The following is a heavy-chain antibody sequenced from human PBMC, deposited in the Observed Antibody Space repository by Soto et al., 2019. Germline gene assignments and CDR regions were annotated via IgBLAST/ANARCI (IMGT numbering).Heavy chain of an antibody. V-gene: IGHV1-69*01. CDR1: GGTFSSYA. CDR3: ARSRPNYSGSGSSVYGMDV. J-gene: IGHJ6*02. D-gene: IGHD3-10*01. Sequence: QVQLVQSGAEVKKPGSSVKVSCKASGGTFSSYAISWVRQAPGQGLEWMGGIIPIFGTANYAQKFQGRVTITADESTSTAYMELSSLRSEDTAVYYCARSRPNYSGSGSSVYGMDVWGQGTTVTVSS. CDR2: IIPIFGTA.